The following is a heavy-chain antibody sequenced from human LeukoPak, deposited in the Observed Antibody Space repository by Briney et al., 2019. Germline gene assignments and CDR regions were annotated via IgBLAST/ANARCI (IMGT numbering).Heavy chain of an antibody. CDR2: IRNKANRYTT. D-gene: IGHD6-13*01. CDR1: GFTFSDHY. CDR3: ARVWHHYYYYGLDV. V-gene: IGHV3-72*01. Sequence: GGSLRLSCAASGFTFSDHYMDWVRQGPGKGLEWVGRIRNKANRYTTEYAASVKGRFTISSDDSNNSLYLQMNSLKTEDTAMYYCARVWHHYYYYGLDVWGQGTTVTVSS. J-gene: IGHJ6*02.